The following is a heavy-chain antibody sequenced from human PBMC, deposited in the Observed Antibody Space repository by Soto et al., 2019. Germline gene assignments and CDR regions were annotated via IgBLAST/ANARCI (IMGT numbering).Heavy chain of an antibody. CDR1: GYSFTSYW. D-gene: IGHD3-3*01. CDR2: IDPSDSYT. CDR3: ARHDPYYYYGMDV. J-gene: IGHJ6*02. Sequence: PGLSMKISCKGCGYSFTSYWISRVRQMPGKGLEWMGRIDPSDSYTNYSPSFQGHVTISADKSISTAYLQWSSLKASDTAMYYCARHDPYYYYGMDVWGQGTTVTVSS. V-gene: IGHV5-10-1*01.